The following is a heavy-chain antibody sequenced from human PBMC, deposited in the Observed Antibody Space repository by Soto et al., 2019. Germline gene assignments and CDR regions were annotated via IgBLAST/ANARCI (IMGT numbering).Heavy chain of an antibody. Sequence: QVQLKESGPGLGTPSETLSLTCTVSGGSIKSGEHYWSWIRQPPGKGLECIGYVLYSGTSYFNPSLESRITISLDTSKNPSSLKLRSVTAADTAVYYCARGRGYGYGIAYWGQGAWSPSPQ. CDR3: ARGRGYGYGIAY. CDR1: GGSIKSGEHY. J-gene: IGHJ4*02. CDR2: VLYSGTS. V-gene: IGHV4-30-4*01. D-gene: IGHD5-18*01.